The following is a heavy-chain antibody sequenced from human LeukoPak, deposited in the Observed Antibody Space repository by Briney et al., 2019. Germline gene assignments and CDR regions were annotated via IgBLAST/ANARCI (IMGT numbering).Heavy chain of an antibody. CDR3: ARERAENYYYYGMDV. Sequence: GGSLRLSCAASGFTFSSYSMNWVRQAQGKGLEWVSSISSSSSYIYYADSVNGRFTISRDNAKNSLYLQMNSLRAEDTAVYYCARERAENYYYYGMDVWGQGTTVIVSS. CDR2: ISSSSSYI. D-gene: IGHD6-19*01. J-gene: IGHJ6*02. CDR1: GFTFSSYS. V-gene: IGHV3-21*01.